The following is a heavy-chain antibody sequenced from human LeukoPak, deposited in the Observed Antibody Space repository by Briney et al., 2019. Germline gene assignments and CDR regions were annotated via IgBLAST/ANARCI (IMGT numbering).Heavy chain of an antibody. CDR1: GYTFTGYY. Sequence: GASVKVSCKASGYTFTGYYMHWVRQAPGQGLEWMGWINPNSGGTNYAQKFQGRVTMTRDTSISTAYMELSRLRSDDTAVYYCARDLQGSYSSSSEGYYYYYYMDVWGKGTTVTVSS. D-gene: IGHD6-6*01. CDR2: INPNSGGT. V-gene: IGHV1-2*02. CDR3: ARDLQGSYSSSSEGYYYYYYMDV. J-gene: IGHJ6*03.